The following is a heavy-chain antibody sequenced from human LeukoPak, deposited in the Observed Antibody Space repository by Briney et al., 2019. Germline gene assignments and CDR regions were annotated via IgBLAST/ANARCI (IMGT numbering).Heavy chain of an antibody. CDR1: GYTFTGYY. CDR2: ISAYNGNT. J-gene: IGHJ6*03. CDR3: ARDTTGVGGNYPLYYYYYYMDV. D-gene: IGHD4-23*01. Sequence: AASVKVSCTASGYTFTGYYMHWVRQAPGQGLEWMGWISAYNGNTNYAQKLQGRVTMTTDTSTSTAYMELRSLRSDDTAVYYCARDTTGVGGNYPLYYYYYYMDVWGKGTAVTISS. V-gene: IGHV1-18*04.